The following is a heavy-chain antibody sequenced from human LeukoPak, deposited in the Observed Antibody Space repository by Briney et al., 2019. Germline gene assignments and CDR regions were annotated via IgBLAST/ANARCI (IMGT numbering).Heavy chain of an antibody. Sequence: SETLSLTCTVSGGSINNYYWSWIRQPPGKGLECIGYIYYRGSTNYNPSLKSRVTFSVDTSKNQFSLKLNSVTAADTAVYYCARGGDYGDLRYFDYWGQGTLVTVSS. CDR1: GGSINNYY. D-gene: IGHD4-17*01. V-gene: IGHV4-59*01. CDR2: IYYRGST. J-gene: IGHJ4*02. CDR3: ARGGDYGDLRYFDY.